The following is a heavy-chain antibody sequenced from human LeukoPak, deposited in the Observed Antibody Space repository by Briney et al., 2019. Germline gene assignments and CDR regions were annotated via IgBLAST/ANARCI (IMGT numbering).Heavy chain of an antibody. D-gene: IGHD3-10*01. CDR3: ARERGWFGELLPRWFDH. V-gene: IGHV3-7*01. CDR2: IKQDGSEK. CDR1: GFPFSSYW. Sequence: PGGSLILSCAASGFPFSSYWMSWVRQAPGKGQEWVANIKQDGSEKYYVDSVKGRFTISRDNAKNSLYLQMNSLRAEDTAVYYCARERGWFGELLPRWFDHWGQGTLVTVSS. J-gene: IGHJ5*02.